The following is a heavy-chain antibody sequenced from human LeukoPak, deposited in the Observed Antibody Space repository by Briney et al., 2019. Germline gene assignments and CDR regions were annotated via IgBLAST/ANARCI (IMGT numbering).Heavy chain of an antibody. J-gene: IGHJ5*02. CDR2: ISYDGSNK. V-gene: IGHV3-30*03. CDR3: ARDLSLWWFGELFNVDDRFDP. CDR1: GFTFSSYG. Sequence: PGGSLRLSCAASGFTFSSYGMHWVRQAPGKGLEWVAVISYDGSNKYYADSVKGRFTISRDNSKNTLYLQMNSLRSDDTAVYYCARDLSLWWFGELFNVDDRFDPWGQGTLVTVSS. D-gene: IGHD3-10*01.